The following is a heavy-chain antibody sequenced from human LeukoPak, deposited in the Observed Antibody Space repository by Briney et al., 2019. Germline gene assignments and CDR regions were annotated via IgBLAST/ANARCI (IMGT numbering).Heavy chain of an antibody. J-gene: IGHJ4*02. CDR1: GYTFTSED. V-gene: IGHV1-8*01. CDR3: AHSSGYYGPWSD. CDR2: MNPNSGNT. Sequence: ASVKVSCKASGYTFTSEDINWVRQATGQGPEWMGWMNPNSGNTGYAQKLQGRVTMTTDTSTSTAYMELRSLRSDDTAVYYCAHSSGYYGPWSDWGQGTLVTVSS. D-gene: IGHD3-10*01.